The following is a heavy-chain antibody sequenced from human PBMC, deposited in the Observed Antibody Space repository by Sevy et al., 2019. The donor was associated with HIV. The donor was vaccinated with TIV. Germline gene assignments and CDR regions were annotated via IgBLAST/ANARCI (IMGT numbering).Heavy chain of an antibody. V-gene: IGHV1-18*04. CDR2: ISAYNGNT. J-gene: IGHJ5*02. CDR1: GYTFTSYG. Sequence: ASVNVSCKASGYTFTSYGISWVRQAPGQGLEWMGWISAYNGNTNYAQKLQGRVTMTTDTSTSTAYMELRSLRSDDTAVYYCARDYYDSSGYEGWFDPWGQGTPVTVSS. CDR3: ARDYYDSSGYEGWFDP. D-gene: IGHD3-22*01.